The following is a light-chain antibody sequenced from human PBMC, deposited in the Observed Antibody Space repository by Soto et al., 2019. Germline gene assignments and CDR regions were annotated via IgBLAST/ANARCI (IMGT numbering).Light chain of an antibody. J-gene: IGLJ1*01. Sequence: QSVLTQPASVSGSLGQSITISCTGTSSDVGNRYNYVSWYQQHPGKAPKLMVYDVANRPSGISNRFSGSKSGNTASLTISGLQAEDEADYYCCSYTTISTYVFGTGTKLTVL. CDR1: SSDVGNRYNY. CDR2: DVA. V-gene: IGLV2-14*03. CDR3: CSYTTISTYV.